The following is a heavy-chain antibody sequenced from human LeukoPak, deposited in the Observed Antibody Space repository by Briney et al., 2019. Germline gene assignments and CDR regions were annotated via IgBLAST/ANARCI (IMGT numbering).Heavy chain of an antibody. CDR1: GFTFSNYG. Sequence: PGRSLRLSCAASGFTFSNYGMHWVRQAPGKGLEWVAVISYDGSNKYYAGSVTGRFTISRDNSKNTLYLQMNSLGAEDSAVYYCAKRGHYSINWYHYFDYWGQGTLVTVSS. D-gene: IGHD6-13*01. CDR3: AKRGHYSINWYHYFDY. J-gene: IGHJ4*02. CDR2: ISYDGSNK. V-gene: IGHV3-30*18.